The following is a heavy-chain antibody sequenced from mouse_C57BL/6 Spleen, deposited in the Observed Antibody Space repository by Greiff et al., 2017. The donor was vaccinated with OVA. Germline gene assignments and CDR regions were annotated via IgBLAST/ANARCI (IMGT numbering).Heavy chain of an antibody. D-gene: IGHD2-4*01. Sequence: VQLQQSGAELARPGASVKLSCKASGYTFTSYGISWVKQRTGQGLEWIGEIYPRSGNTYYNEKFKGKATLTADKSSSTAYMELRSLTSEDSAVYFCARWGYYDYDWFAYWGQGTLVTVSA. CDR1: GYTFTSYG. V-gene: IGHV1-81*01. CDR2: IYPRSGNT. CDR3: ARWGYYDYDWFAY. J-gene: IGHJ3*01.